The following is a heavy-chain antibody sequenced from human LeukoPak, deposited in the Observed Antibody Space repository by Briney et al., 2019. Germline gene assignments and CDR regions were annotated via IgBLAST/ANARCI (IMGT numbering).Heavy chain of an antibody. J-gene: IGHJ5*02. CDR1: GFIFTDYW. CDR3: ARGGYGGANWFDP. Sequence: GGSLRLSCAASGFIFTDYWMHWVRQGPGKELVWVARISGDGRGTTYVDSVKGRFTFSRDNAKNSLYLQMNSLRAEDTALYHCARGGYGGANWFDPWGQGTLVTVSS. V-gene: IGHV3-74*01. CDR2: ISGDGRGT. D-gene: IGHD4-23*01.